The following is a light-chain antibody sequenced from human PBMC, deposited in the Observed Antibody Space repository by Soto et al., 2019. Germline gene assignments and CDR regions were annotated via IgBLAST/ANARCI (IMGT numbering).Light chain of an antibody. CDR2: GAS. CDR1: QSVSNNH. CDR3: QQYGSSGT. Sequence: EIVLTQSPGTLSLSPGERATLSFRASQSVSNNHLARYQQKPGQAPRLLIYGASNRATGIPDRFSGSGSGTDFTLTISRLEPEDFAVYYCQQYGSSGTFGQGTKVEIK. J-gene: IGKJ1*01. V-gene: IGKV3-20*01.